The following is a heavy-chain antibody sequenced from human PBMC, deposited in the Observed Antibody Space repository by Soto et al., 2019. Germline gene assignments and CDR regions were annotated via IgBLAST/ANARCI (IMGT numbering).Heavy chain of an antibody. J-gene: IGHJ3*02. Sequence: PGGSLRLSCAASGFTFSSYAMHWVRQAPGKGLEWVAVISYDGSNKYYADSVKGRFTISRDNSKNTLYLQMNSLRAEDTAVYYCARGAYYDFWSGYRDDAFDIWGQGTMVT. CDR2: ISYDGSNK. CDR3: ARGAYYDFWSGYRDDAFDI. V-gene: IGHV3-30-3*01. D-gene: IGHD3-3*01. CDR1: GFTFSSYA.